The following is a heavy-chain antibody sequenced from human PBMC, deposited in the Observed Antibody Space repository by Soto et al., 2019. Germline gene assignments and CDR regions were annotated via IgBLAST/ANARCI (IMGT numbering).Heavy chain of an antibody. CDR3: ASSHHPLYYDFWSGYYTGIDYSDY. CDR2: ISSSGSTI. D-gene: IGHD3-3*01. J-gene: IGHJ4*02. V-gene: IGHV3-48*03. CDR1: GFTFSSYE. Sequence: PGGSLRLSCAASGFTFSSYEMNWVRQAPGKGLEWVSYISSSGSTIYYADSVKGRFTISRDNAKNSLYLQMNSLRAEDTAVYYCASSHHPLYYDFWSGYYTGIDYSDYWGKGTLVTVSS.